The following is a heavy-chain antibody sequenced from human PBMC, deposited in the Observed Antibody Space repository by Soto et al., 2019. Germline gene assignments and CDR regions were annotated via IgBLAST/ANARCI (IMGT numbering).Heavy chain of an antibody. V-gene: IGHV3-48*03. J-gene: IGHJ6*02. CDR3: ARDHGTYGMDV. CDR1: GLTFSSYE. CDR2: ISSSGSTI. Sequence: GGSLRLSCAASGLTFSSYEMNWVRQAPGKGLEWVSYISSSGSTIYYADSVKGRFTISRDNARNSLYLQMNSLRAEDTAVYYCARDHGTYGMDVWGQGTTVTVSS. D-gene: IGHD1-1*01.